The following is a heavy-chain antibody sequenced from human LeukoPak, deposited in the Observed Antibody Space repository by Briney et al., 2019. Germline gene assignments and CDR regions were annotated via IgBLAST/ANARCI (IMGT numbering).Heavy chain of an antibody. V-gene: IGHV4-59*08. CDR1: GGSLSSYY. J-gene: IGHJ5*02. CDR3: ARDINWFDP. Sequence: PSETLSLTCTVSGGSLSSYYWSWIRQSPGKGLEWIGYIYYSGSTNYNPSLKSRVTISVDTSKNQFSLKLSSVTAADTAVYYCARDINWFDPWGQGTLVTVSS. CDR2: IYYSGST.